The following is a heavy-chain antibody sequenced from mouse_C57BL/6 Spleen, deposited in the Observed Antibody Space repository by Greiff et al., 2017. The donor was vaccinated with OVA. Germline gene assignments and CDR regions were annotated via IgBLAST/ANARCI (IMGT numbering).Heavy chain of an antibody. CDR2: ISDGGSYT. Sequence: EVQLQESGGGLVKPGGSLKLSCAASGFTFSSYAMSWVRQTPEKRLEWVATISDGGSYTYYPDNVKGRFTISRDNAKNNLYLQMSHLKSEDTAMYYCARATVVGGGYAMDYWGQGTSVTVSS. CDR1: GFTFSSYA. V-gene: IGHV5-4*01. CDR3: ARATVVGGGYAMDY. D-gene: IGHD1-1*01. J-gene: IGHJ4*01.